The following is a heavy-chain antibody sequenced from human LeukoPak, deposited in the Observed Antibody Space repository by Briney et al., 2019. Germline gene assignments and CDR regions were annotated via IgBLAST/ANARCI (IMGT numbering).Heavy chain of an antibody. V-gene: IGHV3-30-3*01. CDR1: GFTFSSYA. J-gene: IGHJ6*02. D-gene: IGHD6-19*01. Sequence: GGSLRLSCAASGFTFSSYAMRWVRQAPGKGLEWVAVISYDGSNKYYADSVKGRFTISRDNSKNTLYLQMNSLRAEGTAVYYCARALYSSGWYWEHYYYYGMDVWGQGTTVTVSS. CDR3: ARALYSSGWYWEHYYYYGMDV. CDR2: ISYDGSNK.